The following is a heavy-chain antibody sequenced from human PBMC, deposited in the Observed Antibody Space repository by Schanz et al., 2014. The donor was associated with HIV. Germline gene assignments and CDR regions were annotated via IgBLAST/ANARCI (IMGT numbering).Heavy chain of an antibody. CDR3: ARDWLGERDYYYGMDV. Sequence: QVQLVESGGGVVQPGRSLRLSCAASGFTFRTHGIHWVRQAPAKGLEWVAVISYDGSIKEYADSVKGRFTISRDNSKNTLYLQMNSLRVEDTAVYYCARDWLGERDYYYGMDVWGQGTTVTVSS. J-gene: IGHJ6*02. CDR1: GFTFRTHG. CDR2: ISYDGSIK. D-gene: IGHD2-21*01. V-gene: IGHV3-33*05.